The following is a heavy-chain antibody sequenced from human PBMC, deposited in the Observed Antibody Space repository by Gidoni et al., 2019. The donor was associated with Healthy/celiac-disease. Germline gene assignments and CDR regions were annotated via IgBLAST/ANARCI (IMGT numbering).Heavy chain of an antibody. J-gene: IGHJ5*02. CDR1: GYTFSSYG. D-gene: IGHD3-10*01. V-gene: IGHV1-69*01. CDR3: ARGPRITMVQGGTWFDP. CDR2: IIPIFGTA. Sequence: QVQLVQSGAEVTQPGSSVKVSCKASGYTFSSYGITWVRQAPGQGLEWMGGIIPIFGTANYAQKFQGRVTITADESTSTAYMELSSLRSEDTAVYYCARGPRITMVQGGTWFDPWGQGTLVTVSS.